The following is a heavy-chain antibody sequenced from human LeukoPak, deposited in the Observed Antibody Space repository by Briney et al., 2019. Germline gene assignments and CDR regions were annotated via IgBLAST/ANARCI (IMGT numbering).Heavy chain of an antibody. CDR1: GFTFTSHW. V-gene: IGHV3-7*01. D-gene: IGHD2-8*01. CDR3: ARGPTNGQAFDY. J-gene: IGHJ4*02. CDR2: IMEDGSEK. Sequence: PGGSLRLSCGASGFTFTSHWMSWVRQAPGKGLEWVANIMEDGSEKKYVDSVKGRFTISRDNAKNSLYLQMDSLRAEDTAVYYCARGPTNGQAFDYWGQGTLVSVSS.